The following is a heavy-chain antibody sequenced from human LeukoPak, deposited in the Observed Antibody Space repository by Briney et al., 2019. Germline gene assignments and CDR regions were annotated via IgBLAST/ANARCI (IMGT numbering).Heavy chain of an antibody. J-gene: IGHJ3*02. CDR2: ISSGSSYT. CDR3: ARTAGYSSIVFDI. D-gene: IGHD2-2*01. Sequence: PGGSLRLSCAASGFTFSDYYMSWIRQAPGKGLEWVSYISSGSSYTNYADSVKGRFTISRDNAKNSLYLQMNSLRAEDTAVYNCARTAGYSSIVFDIWGQGTMVTVSS. V-gene: IGHV3-11*06. CDR1: GFTFSDYY.